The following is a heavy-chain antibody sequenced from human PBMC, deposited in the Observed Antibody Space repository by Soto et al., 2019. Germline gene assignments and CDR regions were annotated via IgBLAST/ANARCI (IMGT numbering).Heavy chain of an antibody. Sequence: EVQVVDSGGGLVQPGGSLRLSCAASGFTFGSHWMTWVRQVPGTGLEWVANINQDGSDKYYVDSVKGRFTISRDNAKNSLYLQMNSLRVEETAVSYCATSMRHTLNYWGQGTLVTVSS. CDR3: ATSMRHTLNY. V-gene: IGHV3-7*01. CDR2: INQDGSDK. CDR1: GFTFGSHW. D-gene: IGHD2-8*01. J-gene: IGHJ4*02.